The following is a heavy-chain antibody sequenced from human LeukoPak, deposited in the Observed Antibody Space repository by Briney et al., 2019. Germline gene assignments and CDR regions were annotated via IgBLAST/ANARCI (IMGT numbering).Heavy chain of an antibody. CDR2: INSDGSGT. V-gene: IGHV3-74*01. J-gene: IGHJ4*02. D-gene: IGHD3-22*01. Sequence: SGGSLRLSCAASGFTFSSYWMHWVRQVPGKGLVWVSRINSDGSGTTYADSVKGRFTISRDNPKNTLYLQMNSLRAEDTAVYYCARETDSSGYYIDYWGQGTLATVSS. CDR1: GFTFSSYW. CDR3: ARETDSSGYYIDY.